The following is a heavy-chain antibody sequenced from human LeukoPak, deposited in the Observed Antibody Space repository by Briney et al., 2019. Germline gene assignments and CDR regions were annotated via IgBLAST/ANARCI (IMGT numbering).Heavy chain of an antibody. V-gene: IGHV1-2*06. CDR3: ARDREVVTASAGFDP. J-gene: IGHJ5*02. CDR2: INPNSGGT. CDR1: GYTFTGYY. Sequence: ASVKVSCKASGYTFTGYYMHWVRQAPGQGLEWMGRINPNSGGTNYAQKFQGRVTMTRDTSISTAYMELSRLRSDDTAVYYCARDREVVTASAGFDPWGQGTLVTVSS. D-gene: IGHD2-21*02.